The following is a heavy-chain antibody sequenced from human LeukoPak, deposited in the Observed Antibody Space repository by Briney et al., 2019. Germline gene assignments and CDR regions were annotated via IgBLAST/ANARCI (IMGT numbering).Heavy chain of an antibody. V-gene: IGHV1-18*01. CDR3: ATLVVPAAISGGSAFDI. D-gene: IGHD2-2*01. CDR2: ISAYNGNT. J-gene: IGHJ3*02. Sequence: ASVKVSCKASGYTFTSYGISWVRQAPGQGLEWMGWISAYNGNTNYAQKLQGRVTMTTDTSTSTAYMELRSLRSDDTAVYYCATLVVPAAISGGSAFDIWGQGTMVTVSS. CDR1: GYTFTSYG.